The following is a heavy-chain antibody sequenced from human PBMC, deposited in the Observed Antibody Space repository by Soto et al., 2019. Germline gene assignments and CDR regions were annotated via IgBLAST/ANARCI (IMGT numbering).Heavy chain of an antibody. V-gene: IGHV3-33*01. D-gene: IGHD6-6*01. CDR2: IWYDGSNK. CDR1: GFTFSSYG. J-gene: IGHJ4*02. CDR3: ARGSEYSSSFWDTLDFDY. Sequence: GGSLRLSCAASGFTFSSYGMHWVRQAPGKGLEWVAVIWYDGSNKYYADSVKGRFTISRDNSKNTLYLQMNSLRAEDTAVYYCARGSEYSSSFWDTLDFDYWGQGTLVTVSS.